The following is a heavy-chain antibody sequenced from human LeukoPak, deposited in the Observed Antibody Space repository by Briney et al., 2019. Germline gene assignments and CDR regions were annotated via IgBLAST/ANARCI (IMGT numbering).Heavy chain of an antibody. D-gene: IGHD5-18*01. CDR2: IRSKAYRGTT. CDR3: ARGPIQLWIHNAMDV. Sequence: GSLRLSCRGYGFTFGDHAMSWVRQAPGKGLEWVGFIRSKAYRGTTEYAASVKGRFTIPRDDSTSIAYLQMNSLRIEDTAVYYCARGPIQLWIHNAMDVWGQGTTVTVSS. CDR1: GFTFGDHA. V-gene: IGHV3-49*04. J-gene: IGHJ6*02.